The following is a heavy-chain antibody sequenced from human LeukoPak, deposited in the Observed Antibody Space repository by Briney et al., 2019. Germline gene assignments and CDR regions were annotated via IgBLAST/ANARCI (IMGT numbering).Heavy chain of an antibody. V-gene: IGHV4-34*01. CDR3: ARGYQLLWGGWFDP. D-gene: IGHD2-2*01. Sequence: SETLSLTCAVYGGSFSGYYWSWIRQPPGKGLEWIGEINHSGKTNYNPSLKSRVTISVDTSKNQFSLKLSSVTAADTAVYYCARGYQLLWGGWFDPWGQGTLVTVSS. CDR1: GGSFSGYY. J-gene: IGHJ5*02. CDR2: INHSGKT.